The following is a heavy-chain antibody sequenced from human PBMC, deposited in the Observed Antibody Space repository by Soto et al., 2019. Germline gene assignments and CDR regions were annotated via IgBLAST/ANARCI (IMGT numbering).Heavy chain of an antibody. Sequence: SETLSLTCAVSGYSIGSGYFWGCIRQPPGKGLEWIGTIYRSGSTYYNPPLKSRVTISVDTSKNRFSLKLTSVTAADTAVYYCARARTYGGFDYWGQGTLVTVYS. D-gene: IGHD4-17*01. V-gene: IGHV4-38-2*01. J-gene: IGHJ4*02. CDR2: IYRSGST. CDR3: ARARTYGGFDY. CDR1: GYSIGSGYF.